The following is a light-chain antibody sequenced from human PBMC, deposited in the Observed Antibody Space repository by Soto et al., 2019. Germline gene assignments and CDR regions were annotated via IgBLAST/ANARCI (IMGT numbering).Light chain of an antibody. CDR2: GAS. CDR1: QSVSRN. CDR3: QQYNNWPL. V-gene: IGKV3-15*01. J-gene: IGKJ3*01. Sequence: EIVMTQSPATLSVSPGERATLSCRASQSVSRNLAWYQQKPGQAPRLLIYGASTRATGIPARFSGSGSGTEFTLTISSLQSEDFAVYYCQQYNNWPLFGPGTKLDIK.